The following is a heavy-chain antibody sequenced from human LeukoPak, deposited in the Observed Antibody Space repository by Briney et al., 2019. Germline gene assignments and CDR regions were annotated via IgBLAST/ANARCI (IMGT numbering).Heavy chain of an antibody. J-gene: IGHJ3*02. Sequence: SETLSLTCTVAGGCISPFCWNWIRQPPGKGLEWIWYIYYTGGTSYSTALTRRATISVDTSKNQISLKLNSVTAAGTAVYYYARGRIVVANTGAFDIWGQGTIVPVSS. CDR1: GGCISPFC. V-gene: IGHV4-59*12. CDR3: ARGRIVVANTGAFDI. D-gene: IGHD3-22*01. CDR2: IYYTGGT.